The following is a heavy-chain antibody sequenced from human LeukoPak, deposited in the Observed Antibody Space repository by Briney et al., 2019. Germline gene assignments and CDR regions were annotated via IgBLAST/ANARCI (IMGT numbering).Heavy chain of an antibody. CDR2: INPNSGGT. J-gene: IGHJ4*02. Sequence: ASVKVSCKASGYTFTCYYMHWVRQAPGQGLEWMGWINPNSGGTNYAQKFQGRVTMTRDTSISTAYMELSRLRSDDTAVYYCARLYYDSSGYYPFDYWGQGTLVTVSS. CDR1: GYTFTCYY. D-gene: IGHD3-22*01. V-gene: IGHV1-2*02. CDR3: ARLYYDSSGYYPFDY.